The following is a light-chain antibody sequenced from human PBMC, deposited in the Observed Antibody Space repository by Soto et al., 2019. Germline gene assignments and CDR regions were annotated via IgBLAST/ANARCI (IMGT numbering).Light chain of an antibody. V-gene: IGKV3-20*01. CDR1: QSVSSSY. J-gene: IGKJ2*01. CDR2: GAS. Sequence: EIVLTQSPGTLSLSPGERATLSCRASQSVSSSYLAWYQQKLGQATRLLIYGASSRATGIPDRFSGRGSGTDFTLTSSTLEPEAFAVYYCQQYGSSPYTFGQGTKLEIK. CDR3: QQYGSSPYT.